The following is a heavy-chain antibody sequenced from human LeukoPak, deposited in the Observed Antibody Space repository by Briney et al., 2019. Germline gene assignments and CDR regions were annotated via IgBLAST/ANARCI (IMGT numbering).Heavy chain of an antibody. CDR2: ISGSGGGT. V-gene: IGHV3-23*01. CDR1: RFTFSSYA. J-gene: IGHJ4*02. D-gene: IGHD4-17*01. Sequence: GESLRLSCAASRFTFSSYAMSWVRQAPGKGLEWVSAISGSGGGTYYADSVKGRFTISRDNSKNTLYLQMNSLRAEDTAVYYCAKDMLVTTLDYWGQGTLVTVSS. CDR3: AKDMLVTTLDY.